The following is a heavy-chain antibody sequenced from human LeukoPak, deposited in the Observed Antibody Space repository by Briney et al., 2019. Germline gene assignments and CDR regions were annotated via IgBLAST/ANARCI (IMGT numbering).Heavy chain of an antibody. CDR2: IYYSGST. D-gene: IGHD1-26*01. Sequence: TLSLTCTVSGGSISSGGYYWSWIRQHPGKGLEWIGYIYYSGSTYYNPSLKSRVTISVDTSKNQFSLKLSSVTAADTAVYYCARARLGSFSWFDPWGQGTLVTVSS. V-gene: IGHV4-31*03. CDR3: ARARLGSFSWFDP. CDR1: GGSISSGGYY. J-gene: IGHJ5*02.